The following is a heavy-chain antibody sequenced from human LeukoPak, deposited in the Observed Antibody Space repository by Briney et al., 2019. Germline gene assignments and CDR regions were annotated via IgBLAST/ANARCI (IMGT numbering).Heavy chain of an antibody. CDR2: IYHSGST. CDR3: ARLGFVVVVAAIGI. CDR1: GYSISSGYY. Sequence: PSETLSLTXAVSGYSISSGYYWGWIRQPPGKGLEWIGSIYHSGSTYYNPSLKSRVTISVDTSKNQFSLKLSSVTAADTAVYYCARLGFVVVVAAIGIWGQGTMVTVSS. V-gene: IGHV4-38-2*01. D-gene: IGHD2-15*01. J-gene: IGHJ3*02.